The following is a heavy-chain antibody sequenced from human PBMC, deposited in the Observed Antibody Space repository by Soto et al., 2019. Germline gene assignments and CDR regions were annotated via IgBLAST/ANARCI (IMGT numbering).Heavy chain of an antibody. CDR1: GGSISSSTSY. CDR3: ARPVNYYYYYMDV. Sequence: QLQLQESGPGLVKPSETLSLTCTVSGGSISSSTSYWGWIRQPPGKGMEWIGRINYSGSTYYSPALKSRVTISDVTSKNQFSLKLSSVTAADTAVYYCARPVNYYYYYMDVWGKGTMVTVSS. CDR2: INYSGST. V-gene: IGHV4-39*01. J-gene: IGHJ6*03.